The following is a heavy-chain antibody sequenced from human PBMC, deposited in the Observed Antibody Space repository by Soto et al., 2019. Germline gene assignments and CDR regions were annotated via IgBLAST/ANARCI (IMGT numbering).Heavy chain of an antibody. D-gene: IGHD5-12*01. CDR3: ARGSTGYHFDY. J-gene: IGHJ4*02. V-gene: IGHV3-64*01. CDR2: ISSNGGST. CDR1: GFTFSSYA. Sequence: PGGSLRLSCAASGFTFSSYAMHWVRQAPGKGLEYVSVISSNGGSTYYANSVKGRFTIPRDNPKNTLYLQMGSLRAEDMAVYYCARGSTGYHFDYWGQGT.